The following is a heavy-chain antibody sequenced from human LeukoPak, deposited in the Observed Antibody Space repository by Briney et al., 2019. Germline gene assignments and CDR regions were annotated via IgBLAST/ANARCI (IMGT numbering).Heavy chain of an antibody. CDR2: AHNSGST. V-gene: IGHV4-59*01. D-gene: IGHD3-22*01. CDR1: GGSISSYY. Sequence: SETLSLTCTVSGGSISSYYWSWIRQAPGRGLEWMGYAHNSGSTNYNPSLKSRASMSVDTSKNQISLKLISVTAADTAVYYCAREMDYYDSTGYYLHYFEFWGQGTLVTVSS. J-gene: IGHJ4*02. CDR3: AREMDYYDSTGYYLHYFEF.